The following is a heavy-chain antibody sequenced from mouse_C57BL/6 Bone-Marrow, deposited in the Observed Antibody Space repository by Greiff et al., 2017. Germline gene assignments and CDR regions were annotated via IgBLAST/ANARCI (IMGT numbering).Heavy chain of an antibody. CDR1: GFTFSDYY. Sequence: EVLVVESGGGLVQPGGSLKLSCAASGFTFSDYYMYWVRQTPEKRLEWVAYISNGGGSTYYPDTVKGRFTISRDNAKNTLYLQMSRLKSEDTAMYYCARQVYDYDTGFAYWGQGTLVTVSA. J-gene: IGHJ3*01. CDR2: ISNGGGST. D-gene: IGHD2-4*01. V-gene: IGHV5-12*01. CDR3: ARQVYDYDTGFAY.